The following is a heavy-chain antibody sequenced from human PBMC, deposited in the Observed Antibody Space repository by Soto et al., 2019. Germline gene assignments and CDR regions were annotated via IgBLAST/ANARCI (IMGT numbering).Heavy chain of an antibody. CDR2: INTNAGTT. J-gene: IGHJ6*02. CDR3: ASPDFDSGPPLFYCGMAV. Sequence: QVQVVQSGPEVRQPGASGRISCRASGHTFNNYYLHWVRQAPGQGLEWMGLINTNAGTTTYAQKFQGSVTMTRATSKSAVYRELRSLTSVDTSVYYCASPDFDSGPPLFYCGMAVCGHGATVTVSS. CDR1: GHTFNNYY. V-gene: IGHV1-46*02. D-gene: IGHD3-3*01.